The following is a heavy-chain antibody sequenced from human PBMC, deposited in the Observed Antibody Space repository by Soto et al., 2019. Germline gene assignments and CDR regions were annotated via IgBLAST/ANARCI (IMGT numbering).Heavy chain of an antibody. D-gene: IGHD3-22*01. Sequence: EVQLVESGGGLVKPGGSLRLSCAASGFTFSSYSMNCVRQAPGKGLEWVSSISSSSSYIYYADSVKGRFTISRDNAKNSLYLQMNSLRAEDTAVYYCARVKDSRGYLPGDWGQGTLVTVSS. CDR2: ISSSSSYI. J-gene: IGHJ4*02. V-gene: IGHV3-21*01. CDR3: ARVKDSRGYLPGD. CDR1: GFTFSSYS.